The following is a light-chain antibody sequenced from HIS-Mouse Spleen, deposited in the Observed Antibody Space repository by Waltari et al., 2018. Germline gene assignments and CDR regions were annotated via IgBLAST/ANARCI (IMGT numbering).Light chain of an antibody. J-gene: IGLJ2*01. V-gene: IGLV2-11*01. CDR2: DVS. Sequence: QSALTQPRSVSGSPGQSVTISCTGTSSDVGGYNYVSWYQQHPGKAPKLMIYDVSKRPSGVPEPFPGSRSGTTASLTISGLQAEDEADYYCCSYAGSYIPVVFGGGTKLTVL. CDR1: SSDVGGYNY. CDR3: CSYAGSYIPVV.